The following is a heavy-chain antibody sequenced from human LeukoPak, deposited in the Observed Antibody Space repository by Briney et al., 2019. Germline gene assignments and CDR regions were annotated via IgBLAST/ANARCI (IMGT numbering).Heavy chain of an antibody. V-gene: IGHV3-30*02. CDR1: GFTFSSYG. J-gene: IGHJ2*01. D-gene: IGHD3-22*01. CDR3: AKDSDSSRYYSFGWYFDL. Sequence: GGSLRLSCAASGFTFSSYGMHWVRQAPGKGLEWVAFIRYDGSNKYHADSMKGRFTISRDISKNTLYLQMNSLRAEDTAVYYCAKDSDSSRYYSFGWYFDLWGRGALVTVSS. CDR2: IRYDGSNK.